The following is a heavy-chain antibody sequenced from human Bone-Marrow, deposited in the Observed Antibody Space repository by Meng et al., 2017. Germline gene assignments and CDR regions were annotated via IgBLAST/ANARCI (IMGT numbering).Heavy chain of an antibody. D-gene: IGHD3-10*01. CDR2: INHSGST. CDR1: GGSFSCYY. Sequence: VQLQQWGAGLLKPSETLCLTCAVYGGSFSCYYWSWIRQPPGKGLEWIGEINHSGSTNYNPSLKSRVTISVDTSKNQFSLKLSSVTAADTAVYYCAGISYYYGSGSYYKSYYFDYWGQGTLVTVSS. CDR3: AGISYYYGSGSYYKSYYFDY. V-gene: IGHV4-34*01. J-gene: IGHJ4*02.